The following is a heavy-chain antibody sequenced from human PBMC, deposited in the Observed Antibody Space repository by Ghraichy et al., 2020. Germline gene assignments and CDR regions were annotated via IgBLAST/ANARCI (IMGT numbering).Heavy chain of an antibody. Sequence: SVKVSCKASGGTFSSYAISWVRQAPGQGLEWMGGIIPIFGTANYAQKFQGRVTITADESTSTAYMELSSLRSEDTAVYYCARDCLGVTAAYYYDSSGWDPDIYYGMDVWGQGTTVTVSS. CDR2: IIPIFGTA. J-gene: IGHJ6*02. CDR3: ARDCLGVTAAYYYDSSGWDPDIYYGMDV. D-gene: IGHD3-22*01. CDR1: GGTFSSYA. V-gene: IGHV1-69*13.